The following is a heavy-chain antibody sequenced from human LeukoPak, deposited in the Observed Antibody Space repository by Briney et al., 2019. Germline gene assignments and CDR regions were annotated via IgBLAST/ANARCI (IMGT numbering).Heavy chain of an antibody. CDR1: GYTFTDYY. J-gene: IGHJ4*02. V-gene: IGHV1-18*04. CDR2: MNPNSGNT. CDR3: ARALGGYDFFDY. D-gene: IGHD5-12*01. Sequence: ASVKVSCKASGYTFTDYYMHWVRQATGQGLEWMGWMNPNSGNTNYAQKLQGRVTMTTDTSTSTAYMELRSLRSDDTAVYYCARALGGYDFFDYWGQGTLVTVSS.